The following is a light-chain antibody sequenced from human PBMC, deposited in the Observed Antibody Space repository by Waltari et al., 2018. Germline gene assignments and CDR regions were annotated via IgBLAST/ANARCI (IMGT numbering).Light chain of an antibody. CDR2: DVN. CDR1: SIDVETYDF. CDR3: NSYTGSNTVV. V-gene: IGLV2-14*03. Sequence: QSALTQPASVSGSPGPAITIPCPGSSIDVETYDFCSWYPRHPGKVPKLIIYDVNIRPSGGPDRFSGSKSGNTASLTIAGLQAEDEAIYYCNSYTGSNTVVFGGGTKLTVL. J-gene: IGLJ2*01.